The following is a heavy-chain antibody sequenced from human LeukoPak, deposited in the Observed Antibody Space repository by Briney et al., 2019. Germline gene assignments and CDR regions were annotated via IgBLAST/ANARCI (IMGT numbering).Heavy chain of an antibody. J-gene: IGHJ4*02. Sequence: SETLSLTCTVSGGSISSTSYYWGWIRQPPGKGLEWIGSIYYSGSTYYNPSLKSRVTISVDTSKNQFSLKLSSVTAADTAVYYCARRIVVTRGFDYWGQGTLVTVSS. CDR3: ARRIVVTRGFDY. CDR1: GGSISSTSYY. V-gene: IGHV4-39*01. CDR2: IYYSGST. D-gene: IGHD4-23*01.